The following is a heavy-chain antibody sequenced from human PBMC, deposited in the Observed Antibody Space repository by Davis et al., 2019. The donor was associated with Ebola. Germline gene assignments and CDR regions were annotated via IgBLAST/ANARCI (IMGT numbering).Heavy chain of an antibody. V-gene: IGHV4-30-4*08. CDR2: IYYSGST. D-gene: IGHD5-18*01. CDR1: GGSISSGDYY. J-gene: IGHJ4*02. Sequence: PSETLSLTCTVSGGSISSGDYYWSWIRQPPGKGLEWIGYIYYSGSTYYNPSLKSRVTISVDTSKNQFSLKLSSVTAADTAVYYCAGLGYSYGQRIFDYWGQGTLVTVSS. CDR3: AGLGYSYGQRIFDY.